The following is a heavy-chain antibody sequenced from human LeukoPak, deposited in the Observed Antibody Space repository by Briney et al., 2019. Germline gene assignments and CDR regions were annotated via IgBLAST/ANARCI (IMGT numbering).Heavy chain of an antibody. Sequence: GASVKVSCKASGYACNIYDINWVRQATGQGLEWMVWMNPDSGNTGFAQKFQGRVTMTRNTSITTAYMELSSLRFEDTAVYYCAVHLPGDYLDRWGQGTLVTVSS. J-gene: IGHJ4*02. CDR2: MNPDSGNT. V-gene: IGHV1-8*01. CDR3: AVHLPGDYLDR. CDR1: GYACNIYD.